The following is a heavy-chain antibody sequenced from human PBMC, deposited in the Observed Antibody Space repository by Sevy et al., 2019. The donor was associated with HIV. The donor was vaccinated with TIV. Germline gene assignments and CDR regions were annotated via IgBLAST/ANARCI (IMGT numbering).Heavy chain of an antibody. CDR3: AREADYYDGSGYQYDY. V-gene: IGHV3-48*02. J-gene: IGHJ4*01. D-gene: IGHD3-22*01. CDR2: ISTSRSDI. CDR1: GFTFSSYN. Sequence: GGSLRLSCAASGFTFSSYNMNWVRQAPGKGLEWLAYISTSRSDIYYAGSLKGRFTISRDNAKNSLYLQMNSLRDEDTVVYYCAREADYYDGSGYQYDYWGHGTLVTVSS.